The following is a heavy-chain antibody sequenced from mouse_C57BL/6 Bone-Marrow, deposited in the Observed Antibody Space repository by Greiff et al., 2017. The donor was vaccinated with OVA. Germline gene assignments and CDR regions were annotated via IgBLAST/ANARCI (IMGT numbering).Heavy chain of an antibody. D-gene: IGHD2-3*01. J-gene: IGHJ4*01. Sequence: ASGIDFSRYWMSWVRRAPGKGLEWIGEINPDSSTINYAPSLKDKFIISRDNAKNTLYLQMSKVRSEDTALYYCARWGLLHYAMDYWGQGTSVTVSS. CDR2: INPDSSTI. CDR3: ARWGLLHYAMDY. CDR1: GIDFSRYW. V-gene: IGHV4-1*01.